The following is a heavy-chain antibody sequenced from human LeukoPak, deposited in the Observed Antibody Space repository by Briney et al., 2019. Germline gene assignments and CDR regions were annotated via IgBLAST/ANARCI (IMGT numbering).Heavy chain of an antibody. J-gene: IGHJ4*02. CDR2: IYHSGST. CDR1: GGSISSGGYS. Sequence: PSETLSLTCAVSGGSISSGGYSWSWIRQPPGKGLEWIGYIYHSGSTYYNPSLKSRVTISVDTSKNQFSLKLSSVTAADTAVYYCARSRGAVADTFDYWGQETLVTVSS. CDR3: ARSRGAVADTFDY. D-gene: IGHD6-19*01. V-gene: IGHV4-30-2*02.